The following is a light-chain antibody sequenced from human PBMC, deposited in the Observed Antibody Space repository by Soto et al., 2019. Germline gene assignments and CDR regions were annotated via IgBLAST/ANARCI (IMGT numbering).Light chain of an antibody. CDR3: QKTYNTPPT. V-gene: IGKV1-39*01. Sequence: DIQMTQSPSSLSASVGDRVTITCRASQTISSYLNWYLQKPGKAPKLLIYAASSLNTGVPSRFSGSGSGTDFTLTISSLQPEDFATYFCQKTYNTPPTFGQGTKVEIK. CDR2: AAS. J-gene: IGKJ1*01. CDR1: QTISSY.